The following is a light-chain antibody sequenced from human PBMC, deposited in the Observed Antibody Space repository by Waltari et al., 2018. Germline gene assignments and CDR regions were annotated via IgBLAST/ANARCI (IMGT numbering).Light chain of an antibody. Sequence: QLVLTQSPPASASLGASVTPPCTLSSGHSSNVIAWIQQQPEKGPRYLTKVNSAGSPSKGAGIPDRVPGSSSGAERSLTIAVLQSEDSAYYDCQTGGQGTWVFGGGTKLTVL. CDR2: VNSAGSP. CDR3: QTGGQGTWV. CDR1: SGHSSNV. V-gene: IGLV4-69*01. J-gene: IGLJ3*02.